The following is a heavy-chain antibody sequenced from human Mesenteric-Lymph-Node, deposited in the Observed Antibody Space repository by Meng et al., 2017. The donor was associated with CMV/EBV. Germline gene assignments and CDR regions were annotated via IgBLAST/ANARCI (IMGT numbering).Heavy chain of an antibody. J-gene: IGHJ4*02. CDR3: ARGTDSRDLALDY. CDR2: TYYRSKWYN. Sequence: SCAISGDSVSSNSAAWNWSRQSPSRGLEWLGRTYYRSKWYNDYAVSVKSRITINPDTSKNQFSLQLNSVTPEDTAVYYCARGTDSRDLALDYWGQGTLVTVSS. CDR1: GDSVSSNSAA. D-gene: IGHD1-14*01. V-gene: IGHV6-1*01.